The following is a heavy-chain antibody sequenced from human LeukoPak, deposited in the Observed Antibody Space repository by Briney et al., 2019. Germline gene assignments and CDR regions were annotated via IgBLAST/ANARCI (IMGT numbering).Heavy chain of an antibody. Sequence: ASVKVSCKASGGTFSSYAISWVRQAPGQGLEWMGWISAYNGNTNYAQKLQGRVTMTTDTSTSTAYMELRSLRSDDTAAYYCARFIYDSSGYYLYYFDYWGQGTLVTVSS. J-gene: IGHJ4*02. V-gene: IGHV1-18*01. CDR1: GGTFSSYA. CDR3: ARFIYDSSGYYLYYFDY. CDR2: ISAYNGNT. D-gene: IGHD3-22*01.